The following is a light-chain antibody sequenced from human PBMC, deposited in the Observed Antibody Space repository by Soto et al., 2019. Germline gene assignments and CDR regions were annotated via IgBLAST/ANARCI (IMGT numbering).Light chain of an antibody. V-gene: IGKV3-11*01. CDR1: QSISSS. CDR3: QQRSRA. CDR2: EAS. Sequence: EIVLTQSPATLSLSPGERATLSCRASQSISSSLDWFQQKPGQTPRLLIYEASNRATGIPARFSGSGSGTDFILTISSLEPEDFAVYYCQQRSRAFGQGTKLEI. J-gene: IGKJ2*01.